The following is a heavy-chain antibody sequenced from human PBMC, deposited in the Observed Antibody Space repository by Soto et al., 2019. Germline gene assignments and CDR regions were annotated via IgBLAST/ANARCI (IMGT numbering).Heavy chain of an antibody. CDR3: AGRPDFWSGYSYKYGLDV. D-gene: IGHD3-3*01. V-gene: IGHV3-53*02. CDR2: IYDSGGT. CDR1: GFTISSNY. J-gene: IGHJ6*02. Sequence: EVQLVETGGGLIQPGGSLRLSCAASGFTISSNYMSWVRQAPGKGLEWVSVIYDSGGTYYADSVKGRFTISRDDPKNTLYLQMHGLRGGDSAVYYCAGRPDFWSGYSYKYGLDVWGQGTTVTVSS.